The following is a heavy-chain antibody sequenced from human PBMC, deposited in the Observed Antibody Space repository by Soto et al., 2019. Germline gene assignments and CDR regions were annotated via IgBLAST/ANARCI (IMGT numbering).Heavy chain of an antibody. Sequence: ASVKVSCKASGYTFTGYYTHWVRQAPGQGLEWMGWINPNSGGTNYAQKFQGWVTMTRDTSISTAYMELSRLRSDDTAVYYCARAPSLRFQSNWFDPWGQGTLVTVSS. CDR2: INPNSGGT. CDR1: GYTFTGYY. CDR3: ARAPSLRFQSNWFDP. D-gene: IGHD3-3*01. V-gene: IGHV1-2*04. J-gene: IGHJ5*02.